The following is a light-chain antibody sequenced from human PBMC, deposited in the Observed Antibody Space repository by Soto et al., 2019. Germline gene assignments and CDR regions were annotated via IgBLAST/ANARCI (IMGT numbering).Light chain of an antibody. Sequence: ELVLTQSPGTLSLSPGERATLSCRASQSVSSSYLAWYQQKPGQAPRLLIYGASSRATGIPDRCSGSGSGTDFTRTISRLEPEDVAVYYCQQYGSSPTFGGGNQVEIK. CDR3: QQYGSSPT. J-gene: IGKJ4*01. CDR2: GAS. CDR1: QSVSSSY. V-gene: IGKV3-20*01.